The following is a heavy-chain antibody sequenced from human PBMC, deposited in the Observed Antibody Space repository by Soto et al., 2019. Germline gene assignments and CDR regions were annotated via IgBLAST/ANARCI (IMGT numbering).Heavy chain of an antibody. CDR2: IYTRGRT. CDR3: ARDNQDYYDSSGYYYYYGMDV. Sequence: SETLSLTCTVSGGSISSYYWSWIRQPAGKGLEWIGRIYTRGRTNYNPSLKSRVTMSVDTSKDQFSLKLSSVTAADTAVYYCARDNQDYYDSSGYYYYYGMDVWGQGTTVTVSS. V-gene: IGHV4-4*07. CDR1: GGSISSYY. J-gene: IGHJ6*02. D-gene: IGHD3-22*01.